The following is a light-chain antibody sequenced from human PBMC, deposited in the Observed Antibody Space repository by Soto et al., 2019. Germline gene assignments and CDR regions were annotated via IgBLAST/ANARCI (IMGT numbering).Light chain of an antibody. V-gene: IGKV3-20*01. CDR1: QSVSSSL. CDR3: HQYGSSPWT. Sequence: EIVLTQSPGTLSLSPGERATLSCRASQSVSSSLLALYQQKPGQAPRLRIYGASSRATGIPDRFSGSGAETDLTLSISRLEPEDFAVYYCHQYGSSPWTCSQGTKGEIK. CDR2: GAS. J-gene: IGKJ1*01.